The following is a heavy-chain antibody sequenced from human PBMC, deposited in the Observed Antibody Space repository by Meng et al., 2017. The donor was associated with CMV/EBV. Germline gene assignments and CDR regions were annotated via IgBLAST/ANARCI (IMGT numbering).Heavy chain of an antibody. J-gene: IGHJ4*02. CDR3: ARQMRDDSSGWYAFDY. D-gene: IGHD6-19*01. CDR1: GGTFSSYT. CDR2: IYPGDSDT. V-gene: IGHV5-51*01. Sequence: KVSCKASGGTFSSYTISWVRQAPGQGLEWMGIIYPGDSDTRYSPSFQGQVTISADKSISTAYLQWSSLKASDTAMYYCARQMRDDSSGWYAFDYWGQGTLVTVSS.